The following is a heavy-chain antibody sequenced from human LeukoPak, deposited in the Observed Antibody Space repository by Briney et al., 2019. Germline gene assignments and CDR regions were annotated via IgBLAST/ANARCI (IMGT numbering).Heavy chain of an antibody. Sequence: PGGSLRLSCAASGINVSSSYMAWVRQAPERGLECVSVIFSGGRINYADSVKGGFTISRDDSKNSLYLQMNSLRVEDTALYYSARAVVGTAGRFDYWGQGALVTVSS. CDR1: GINVSSSY. J-gene: IGHJ4*02. V-gene: IGHV3-66*01. D-gene: IGHD1-26*01. CDR2: IFSGGRI. CDR3: ARAVVGTAGRFDY.